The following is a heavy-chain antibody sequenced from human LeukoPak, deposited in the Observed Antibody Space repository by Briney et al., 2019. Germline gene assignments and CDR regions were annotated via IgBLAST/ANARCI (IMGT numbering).Heavy chain of an antibody. CDR1: GFTFSSYW. Sequence: GGSLRLSCAASGFTFSSYWMHWVRHAPGKGLVWVARINSDGSSTSYADSVKGRFIISRDNAKNTLYLQMSSLRAEDMAVYYCARESGDYEYYFNYWGQGTLVTVSS. J-gene: IGHJ4*02. CDR2: INSDGSST. CDR3: ARESGDYEYYFNY. D-gene: IGHD4-17*01. V-gene: IGHV3-74*01.